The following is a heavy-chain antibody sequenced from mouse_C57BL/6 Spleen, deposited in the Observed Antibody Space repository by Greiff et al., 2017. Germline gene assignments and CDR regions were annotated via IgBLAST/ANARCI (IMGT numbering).Heavy chain of an antibody. J-gene: IGHJ3*01. CDR3: ARGNYGYDVWFAY. V-gene: IGHV1-52*01. CDR2: IDPSDSET. CDR1: GYTFTSYW. Sequence: QVQLQQPGAELVRPGSSVKLSCKASGYTFTSYWMHWVKQRPIQGLEWIGNIDPSDSETHYNQKFKDKATLTVDKSSSTAYMQLSSLTSEDSAVYYCARGNYGYDVWFAYWGQGTLVTVSA. D-gene: IGHD2-2*01.